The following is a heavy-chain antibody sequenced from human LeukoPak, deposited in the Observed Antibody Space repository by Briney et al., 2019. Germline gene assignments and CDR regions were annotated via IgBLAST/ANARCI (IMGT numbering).Heavy chain of an antibody. J-gene: IGHJ3*02. Sequence: TGGSLRLSCAASGFTFDDYAMHWVRQAPGKGLEWVPSIIWNSGYMAYADSVKGRFTISRDNAKSSLYLQMDTLRPEDTALYYCAKGRGFMEWFPLSALDIWGQGTMVTVSS. CDR2: IIWNSGYM. CDR3: AKGRGFMEWFPLSALDI. D-gene: IGHD3-3*01. V-gene: IGHV3-9*01. CDR1: GFTFDDYA.